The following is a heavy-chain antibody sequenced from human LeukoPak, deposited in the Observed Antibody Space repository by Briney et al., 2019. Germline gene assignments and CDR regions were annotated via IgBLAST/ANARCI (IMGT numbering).Heavy chain of an antibody. CDR2: TYSGGST. D-gene: IGHD2/OR15-2a*01. CDR3: VSFYETY. Sequence: GGSLRLSCAASGFTVSSNSMSWVRQAPGKGLEWVSITYSGGSTYYADSVKGRFTISKDNAKNTVYLQMNSLRAEDTAVYYCVSFYETYWGRGTLVTVSS. CDR1: GFTVSSNS. V-gene: IGHV3-53*01. J-gene: IGHJ4*02.